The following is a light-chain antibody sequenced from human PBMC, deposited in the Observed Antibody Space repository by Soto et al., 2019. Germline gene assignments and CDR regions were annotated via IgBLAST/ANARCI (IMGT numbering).Light chain of an antibody. J-gene: IGKJ1*01. CDR3: QQDHSYWT. Sequence: DFQMTQSPSTLSAYVVDRVTITCRASQNIRSRLAWFQQKPGKAPKLLIYDASSLESGVPQRFSGSGSGTEFTLTISSLQTDDFSTYYCQQDHSYWTFGQGTQVA. CDR1: QNIRSR. V-gene: IGKV1-5*01. CDR2: DAS.